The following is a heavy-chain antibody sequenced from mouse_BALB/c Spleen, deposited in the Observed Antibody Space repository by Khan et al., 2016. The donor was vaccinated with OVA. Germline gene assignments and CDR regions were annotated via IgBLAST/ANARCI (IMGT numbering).Heavy chain of an antibody. D-gene: IGHD2-13*01. V-gene: IGHV1-76*01. J-gene: IGHJ3*01. CDR2: LYPGTGSI. Sequence: QVQLKQSGAELVRPGASVKLSCKTSGYIFTSYWIHWVKQRSGQGLEWIARLYPGTGSIHYSEKFKGKVTLTADKSSSTSYMRLSRLKSEDSAVYYWARGDYNYTYVFGYWGQGTLVTVSA. CDR1: GYIFTSYW. CDR3: ARGDYNYTYVFGY.